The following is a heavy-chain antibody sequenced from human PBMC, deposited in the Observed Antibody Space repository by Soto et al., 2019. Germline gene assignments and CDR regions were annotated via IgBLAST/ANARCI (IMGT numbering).Heavy chain of an antibody. CDR1: GFIFSSYG. J-gene: IGHJ4*02. V-gene: IGHV3-33*01. CDR2: IWYDGGNK. Sequence: QVQLVESGGGVVQPGRSLRLSCAASGFIFSSYGMHWVRQAPGKGLEWVAVIWYDGGNKYYADSVKGRFTISRDNSKNTLYLQMNSLRAEDTAVYYCARDIPGWGSSSVDYWGQGTLVTVSP. D-gene: IGHD6-6*01. CDR3: ARDIPGWGSSSVDY.